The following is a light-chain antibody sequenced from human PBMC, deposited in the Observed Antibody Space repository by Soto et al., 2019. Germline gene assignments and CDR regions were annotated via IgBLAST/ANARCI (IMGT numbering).Light chain of an antibody. CDR1: SSDVGGRDW. CDR2: DVS. V-gene: IGLV2-14*03. J-gene: IGLJ1*01. CDR3: CSYATGSVYV. Sequence: QSALTQPASVSGSPGESITISCTGTSSDVGGRDWVSWYQQHPGKTPKLMIYDVSLRPSGIPNRFSGSKSGNTASLTISGLQAVDEADYFCCSYATGSVYVFGSGTKLTVL.